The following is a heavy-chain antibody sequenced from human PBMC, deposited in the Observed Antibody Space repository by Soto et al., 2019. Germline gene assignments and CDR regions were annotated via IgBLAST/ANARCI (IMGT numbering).Heavy chain of an antibody. CDR2: ISGSGGST. V-gene: IGHV3-23*01. CDR1: GFTFSSYA. Sequence: GGSLRLSCAASGFTFSSYAMSWVHQAPGKGLEWVSAISGSGGSTYYADSVKGRFTISRDNSKNTLYLQMNSLRAEDTAVYYCAKDSLPYSSSWFDYWGQGTLVTVSS. J-gene: IGHJ4*02. D-gene: IGHD6-13*01. CDR3: AKDSLPYSSSWFDY.